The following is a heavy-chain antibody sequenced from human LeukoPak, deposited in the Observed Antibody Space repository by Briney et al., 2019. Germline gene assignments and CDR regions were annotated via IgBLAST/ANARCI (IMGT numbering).Heavy chain of an antibody. V-gene: IGHV3-7*01. CDR3: YSSSWYSPTGYYFDY. J-gene: IGHJ4*02. CDR1: GFTFRNHI. Sequence: GGSLRLSCAASGFTFRNHIISWIRQPPGKGLEWVANMRQDGSEKFYVDSVKGRFTISRDDAKNSLYLQMDSLRAEDTAVYYCYSSSWYSPTGYYFDYWGQGTLVTVSS. CDR2: MRQDGSEK. D-gene: IGHD6-13*01.